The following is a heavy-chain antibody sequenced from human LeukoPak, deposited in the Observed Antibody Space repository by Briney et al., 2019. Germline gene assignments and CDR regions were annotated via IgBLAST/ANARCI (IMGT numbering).Heavy chain of an antibody. V-gene: IGHV3-9*01. J-gene: IGHJ6*02. D-gene: IGHD3-22*01. Sequence: GGSLRLSCAASGFTFDDYAMHWVRQAPGKGLEWVSGISWNGGSIGYADSVKGRFTISRDNAKNSLYLQMNSLRAEDTALYYCGKGSPKIGAPGGRKDVWGQGTTVTVSS. CDR2: ISWNGGSI. CDR1: GFTFDDYA. CDR3: GKGSPKIGAPGGRKDV.